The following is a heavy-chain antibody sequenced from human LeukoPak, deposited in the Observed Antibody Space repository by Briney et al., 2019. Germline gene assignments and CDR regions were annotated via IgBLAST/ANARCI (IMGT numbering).Heavy chain of an antibody. CDR3: ARSIAAAGTTN. V-gene: IGHV3-21*01. Sequence: GGSLRLSCAASGFTFSSYSMNWVRQAPGKGLEWVSSISTSSSYIYYADSVKGRFTISRDNAKNSLYLQMNSLRAEETAVYYCARSIAAAGTTNWGQGTLVTVSS. J-gene: IGHJ4*02. CDR2: ISTSSSYI. CDR1: GFTFSSYS. D-gene: IGHD6-13*01.